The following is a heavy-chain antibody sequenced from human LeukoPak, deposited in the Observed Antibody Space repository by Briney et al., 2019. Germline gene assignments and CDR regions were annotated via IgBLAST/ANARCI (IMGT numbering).Heavy chain of an antibody. D-gene: IGHD3-10*01. J-gene: IGHJ4*02. CDR2: IYYRVTS. Sequence: TSETLSLTCTVSGDSINTYYWSWIRQPPGKGLEWTGYIYYRVTSDYNPSLKSRVTMSVDMSTSQISLKLSSVTAADTAVYYCARAVGGDGSGSLWGPGTLVTVSS. CDR1: GDSINTYY. V-gene: IGHV4-59*01. CDR3: ARAVGGDGSGSL.